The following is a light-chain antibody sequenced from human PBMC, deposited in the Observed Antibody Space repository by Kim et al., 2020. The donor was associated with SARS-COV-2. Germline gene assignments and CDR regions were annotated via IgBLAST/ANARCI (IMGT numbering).Light chain of an antibody. CDR3: ASHGGYDYV. Sequence: GQSVAISCSGTRGHFGSYKYVSWYQQHPGKSPRLIIYELTKRPSGVPDRFSGSMSGNTASLTVSGLQAEDEADYYCASHGGYDYVFGTGTKVTVL. V-gene: IGLV2-8*01. J-gene: IGLJ1*01. CDR1: RGHFGSYKY. CDR2: ELT.